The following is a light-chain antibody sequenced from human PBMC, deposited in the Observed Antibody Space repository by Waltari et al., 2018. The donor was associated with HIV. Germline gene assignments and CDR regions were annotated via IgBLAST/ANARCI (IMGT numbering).Light chain of an antibody. CDR3: CAYAGNYTFV. CDR1: SSDVCGYKY. V-gene: IGLV2-11*01. Sequence: QSALTQPRSVSGSPGQSVTISCTGTSSDVCGYKYVSWYQHHPGKAPQLMIFDVNKRPSGVTDRFAGYKSGNTAYLTICGIQADDEADDDCCAYAGNYTFVFGGGTKLTVL. CDR2: DVN. J-gene: IGLJ3*02.